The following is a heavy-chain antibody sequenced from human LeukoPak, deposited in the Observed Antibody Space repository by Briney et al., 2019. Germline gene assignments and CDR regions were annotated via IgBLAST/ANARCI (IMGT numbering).Heavy chain of an antibody. Sequence: PSEPLSLTCTVSGGSISNYYWSWIRQPPGKGLEWIGYIYYSGSTNYNPSLKGRVTMSVDTSKNQFSLKLSSVTAADTALYYCARHVGLGSSTSRFDYWGQGTLVTVSS. CDR2: IYYSGST. D-gene: IGHD1-26*01. CDR1: GGSISNYY. CDR3: ARHVGLGSSTSRFDY. V-gene: IGHV4-59*08. J-gene: IGHJ4*02.